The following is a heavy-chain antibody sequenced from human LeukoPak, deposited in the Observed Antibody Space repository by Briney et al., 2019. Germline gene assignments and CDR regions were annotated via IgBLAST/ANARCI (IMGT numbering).Heavy chain of an antibody. CDR1: GFTFSSYV. Sequence: GGSLRLSCAASGFTFSSYVMSWVRQAPGKGLEWVSTISSSGGNTYYADSVKGRFTISRDNSKNTLYLQMNSLRAEDTAVYYCAKRRYSNHYFDYWGQGTLVTVSS. CDR2: ISSSGGNT. D-gene: IGHD6-13*01. CDR3: AKRRYSNHYFDY. J-gene: IGHJ4*02. V-gene: IGHV3-23*01.